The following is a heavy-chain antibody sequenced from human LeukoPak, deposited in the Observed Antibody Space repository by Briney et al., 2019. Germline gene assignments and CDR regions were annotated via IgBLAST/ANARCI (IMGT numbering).Heavy chain of an antibody. CDR1: GFTFSSYS. CDR3: AGDFDY. Sequence: PGGSLRLSCAASGFTFSSYSMNWVRQAPGKGLEWVSYISSSSSTIYYAHSVKGRFTISRDNAKNSLYQQKNGLRAEDTAVYYCAGDFDYWGQGTLVSVSS. V-gene: IGHV3-48*04. J-gene: IGHJ4*02. CDR2: ISSSSSTI.